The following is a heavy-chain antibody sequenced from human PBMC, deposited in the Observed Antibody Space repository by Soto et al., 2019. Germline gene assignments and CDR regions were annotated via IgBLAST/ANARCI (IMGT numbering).Heavy chain of an antibody. CDR3: AREAYSEDGMDV. Sequence: QVQLVESGGGVVQPGRSLRLSCAASGFTFSSYGMHWVRQAPGKGLEWVAVIWYAGSNKYYAASVKGRFTISRDNSKNPRYLQMNSLRAEDTAVYSCAREAYSEDGMDVWGQGTTVTVSS. V-gene: IGHV3-33*01. D-gene: IGHD3-3*01. CDR2: IWYAGSNK. J-gene: IGHJ6*02. CDR1: GFTFSSYG.